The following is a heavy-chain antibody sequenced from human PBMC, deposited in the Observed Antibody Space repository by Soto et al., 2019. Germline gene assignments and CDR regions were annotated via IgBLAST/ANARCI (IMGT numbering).Heavy chain of an antibody. CDR2: INHSGST. CDR3: ARDRGTAAAVDY. V-gene: IGHV4-34*01. Sequence: QVQLQQWGAGLLKPSETLSLTCAVYGGSFSGYYWSWIRQPPGKGLEWIGEINHSGSTNYNPSLNSRVTISVDTSKNQFSLKLSSVTAADTAVYYCARDRGTAAAVDYWGQGTLVTVSS. J-gene: IGHJ4*02. CDR1: GGSFSGYY. D-gene: IGHD6-13*01.